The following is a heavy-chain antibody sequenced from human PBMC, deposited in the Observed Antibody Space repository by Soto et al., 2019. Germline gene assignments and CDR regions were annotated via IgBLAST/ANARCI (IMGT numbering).Heavy chain of an antibody. CDR3: AKEYYYDSSGYGHWFDP. CDR1: GFTFSSYG. Sequence: QVQLVESGGGVVQPGRSLRLSCAASGFTFSSYGMHWVRQAPGKGLEWVAVISYDGSNKYYAGSVKGRFTISRDNSKNTLYLQMNSLRAEDTAVYYCAKEYYYDSSGYGHWFDPWGQGTLVTVSS. J-gene: IGHJ5*02. D-gene: IGHD3-22*01. CDR2: ISYDGSNK. V-gene: IGHV3-30*18.